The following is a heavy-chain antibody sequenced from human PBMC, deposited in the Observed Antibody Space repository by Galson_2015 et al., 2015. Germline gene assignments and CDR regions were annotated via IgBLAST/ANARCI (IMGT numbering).Heavy chain of an antibody. V-gene: IGHV1-69*13. CDR3: ARDRGSRIVVVPATYYYYGMDV. CDR2: IIPIFGTA. J-gene: IGHJ6*02. D-gene: IGHD2-2*01. CDR1: GGTFSSYA. Sequence: SVKVSCKASGGTFSSYAISWVRQASGQGLEWMGGIIPIFGTANYAQKFQGRVTITADESTSTAYMELSSLRSEDTAVYYCARDRGSRIVVVPATYYYYGMDVWGQGTTVTVSS.